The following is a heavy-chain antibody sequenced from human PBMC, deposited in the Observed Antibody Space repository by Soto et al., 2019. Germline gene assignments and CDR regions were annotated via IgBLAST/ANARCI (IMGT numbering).Heavy chain of an antibody. D-gene: IGHD3-9*01. CDR3: ARGILRHFDWFLGEDTFDI. V-gene: IGHV1-18*01. Sequence: ASVKVSCKASGYTFTSYDINWVRQATGQGLEWMGWISAYNGNTNYAQKVKGRVTMTTDTSTSTAYMELRSLTSDDTAVYYCARGILRHFDWFLGEDTFDIWGQGTMVTVSS. J-gene: IGHJ3*02. CDR1: GYTFTSYD. CDR2: ISAYNGNT.